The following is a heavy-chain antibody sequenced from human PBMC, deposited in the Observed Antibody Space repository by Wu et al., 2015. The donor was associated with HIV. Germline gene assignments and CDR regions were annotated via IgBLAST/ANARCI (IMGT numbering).Heavy chain of an antibody. V-gene: IGHV1-69*01. D-gene: IGHD6-6*01. CDR3: ARDVLGXARPSRGGLIYMDV. Sequence: QVQLVQSGAEVKKPGASVKVSCKASEHTFTGYYIHWVRQAPGQGLEWMGGIIPIFGTANYAQKFQGRVTITADESTSTAYMELSSLRSEDTAVYYCARDVLGXARPSRGGLIYMDVVGQRDHGHRLL. J-gene: IGHJ6*03. CDR2: IIPIFGTA. CDR1: EHTFTGYY.